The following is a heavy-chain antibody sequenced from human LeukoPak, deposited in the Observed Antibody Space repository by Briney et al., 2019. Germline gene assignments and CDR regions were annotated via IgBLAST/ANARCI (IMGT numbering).Heavy chain of an antibody. J-gene: IGHJ1*01. D-gene: IGHD2-8*01. Sequence: ESGPALVKPTQTLTLTCTFSGFSLSTSGMCVSWIRQPRGKALEWLARIDWDDDKYYSTSLKTRLTISKDTSKNQVVLTMTNMDPVDTATYYCARIERYCTNGVCYTGYFQHWGQGTLVTVSS. V-gene: IGHV2-70*11. CDR1: GFSLSTSGMC. CDR2: IDWDDDK. CDR3: ARIERYCTNGVCYTGYFQH.